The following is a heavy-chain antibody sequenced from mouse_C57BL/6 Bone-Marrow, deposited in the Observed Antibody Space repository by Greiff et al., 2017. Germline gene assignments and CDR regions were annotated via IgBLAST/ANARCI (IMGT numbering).Heavy chain of an antibody. CDR3: ARFLYYYGSSSDY. CDR2: IHPNSGST. Sequence: QVQLQQPGAELVKPGASVKLSCKASGYTFTSYWMHWVKQRPGQGLEWIGMIHPNSGSTNSNEKFKSKSTLTVAKSSSKPYMERISLTSEDSAVYYCARFLYYYGSSSDYWGQGTTRTVSS. V-gene: IGHV1-64*01. D-gene: IGHD1-1*01. J-gene: IGHJ2*01. CDR1: GYTFTSYW.